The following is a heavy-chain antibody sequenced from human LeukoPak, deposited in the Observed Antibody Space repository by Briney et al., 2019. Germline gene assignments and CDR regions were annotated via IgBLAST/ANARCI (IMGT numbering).Heavy chain of an antibody. D-gene: IGHD3-10*01. J-gene: IGHJ4*02. CDR1: GGSISSGDYY. Sequence: SQTLSLTCTVSGGSISSGDYYWSWIRQPPGKGLEWIGYTYYSGSTYYNPSLKSRVTISVDTSKNQFSLKLSSVTAADTAVYYCAREGTYYYGSGSYSPSNYWGQGTLVTVSS. CDR2: TYYSGST. V-gene: IGHV4-30-4*01. CDR3: AREGTYYYGSGSYSPSNY.